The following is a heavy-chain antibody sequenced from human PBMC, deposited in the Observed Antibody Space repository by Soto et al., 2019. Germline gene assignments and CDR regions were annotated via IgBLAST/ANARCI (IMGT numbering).Heavy chain of an antibody. CDR3: VRGEAGYYSYGMDV. CDR1: GYTFTGYY. V-gene: IGHV1-2*04. CDR2: INPNNGGT. Sequence: ASVKVSCKSSGYTFTGYYIHWVRQAPGQGLEWMGWINPNNGGTKYAQNFQGWVILASDTYISTAYMEITKLRSDGTAVYFFVRGEAGYYSYGMDVWGQGTTVTVSS. J-gene: IGHJ6*02.